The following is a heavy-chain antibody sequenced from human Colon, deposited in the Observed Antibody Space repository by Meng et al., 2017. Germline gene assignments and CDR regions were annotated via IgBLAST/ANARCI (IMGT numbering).Heavy chain of an antibody. Sequence: SVKVSCKASGYTFTGYYMHWVRQAPGQGLEWMGRINPNSGGTNYAQKFQGRVTMTRDTSISTAYMELSRLSSDDTAVYYCATYFGGVATYATDYWGQGTLVTVSS. CDR3: ATYFGGVATYATDY. CDR2: INPNSGGT. V-gene: IGHV1-2*06. J-gene: IGHJ4*02. CDR1: GYTFTGYY. D-gene: IGHD3-16*01.